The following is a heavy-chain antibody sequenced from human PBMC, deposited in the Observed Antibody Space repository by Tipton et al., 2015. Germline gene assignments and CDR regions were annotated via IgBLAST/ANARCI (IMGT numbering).Heavy chain of an antibody. CDR2: ISHSGNT. V-gene: IGHV4-38-2*02. Sequence: TLSLTCAVSAYSISTDYYWVWIRQPPGKGLEWIGTISHSGNTFYNPSPKSRVTISADTSKNQFSLRLSSVTAADTAVYYCARDLEHGMDVWGQGTTVTVSS. CDR1: AYSISTDYY. J-gene: IGHJ6*02. CDR3: ARDLEHGMDV. D-gene: IGHD5-24*01.